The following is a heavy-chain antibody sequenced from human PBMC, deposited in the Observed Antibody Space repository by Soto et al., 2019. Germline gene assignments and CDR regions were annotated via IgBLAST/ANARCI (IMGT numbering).Heavy chain of an antibody. V-gene: IGHV1-69*01. Sequence: QVRLVQSGAEVKKPGSSVKVSCKASGDTFSSYAISWVRQAPGQGLEWMGGIIPLFGTTNYPQKFQGRVTITADESTSTAYMELSSLRSEDTAVYYCARISSYCSGGSCHQLPHYYYGLDVWGRGTTVIVSS. D-gene: IGHD2-15*01. J-gene: IGHJ6*02. CDR1: GDTFSSYA. CDR3: ARISSYCSGGSCHQLPHYYYGLDV. CDR2: IIPLFGTT.